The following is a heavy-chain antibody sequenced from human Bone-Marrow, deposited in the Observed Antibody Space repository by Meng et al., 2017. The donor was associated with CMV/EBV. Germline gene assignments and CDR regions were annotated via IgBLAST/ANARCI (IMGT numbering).Heavy chain of an antibody. J-gene: IGHJ6*02. CDR1: GGSISSGDYY. Sequence: LRLSCTVSGGSISSGDYYWSWIRQPPGKGLEWIGYIYYSGSTYYNPSLKSRVTISVDTSKNQFSLKLSSVTAADTAVYYCARTTVTTKGYYYGMDVCGQGTTVIVSS. CDR3: ARTTVTTKGYYYGMDV. CDR2: IYYSGST. D-gene: IGHD4-11*01. V-gene: IGHV4-30-4*08.